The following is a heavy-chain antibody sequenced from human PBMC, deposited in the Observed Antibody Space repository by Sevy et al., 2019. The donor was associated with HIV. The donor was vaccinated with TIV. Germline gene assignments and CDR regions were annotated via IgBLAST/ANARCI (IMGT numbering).Heavy chain of an antibody. J-gene: IGHJ6*02. Sequence: GGSLRLSCAASGFTFRSYSMNWVRQAPGRGLEWVSSITSSSSFIFYADSVKGRFTISRDNAKNSLFLQMNSRRAEETAVYYCARPTSGLSEYWPLVNARFYGMDVWGQGTTVTVSS. D-gene: IGHD2-15*01. CDR1: GFTFRSYS. V-gene: IGHV3-21*01. CDR2: ITSSSSFI. CDR3: ARPTSGLSEYWPLVNARFYGMDV.